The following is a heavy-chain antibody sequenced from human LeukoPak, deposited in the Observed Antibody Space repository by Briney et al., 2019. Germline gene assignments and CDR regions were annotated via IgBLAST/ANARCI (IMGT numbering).Heavy chain of an antibody. D-gene: IGHD5-18*01. J-gene: IGHJ4*02. CDR1: GFTFSNAW. CDR2: MKNKTDGGKT. CDR3: TSLGHSYADY. Sequence: GGSLRLSCAASGFTFSNAWMSWVRQAPGKGLEWVVRMKNKTDGGKTDYGAPVKGRFTIYRDDSKNTLYLQMNSLKTADTAVYYCTSLGHSYADYWGQGTLVTVSS. V-gene: IGHV3-15*01.